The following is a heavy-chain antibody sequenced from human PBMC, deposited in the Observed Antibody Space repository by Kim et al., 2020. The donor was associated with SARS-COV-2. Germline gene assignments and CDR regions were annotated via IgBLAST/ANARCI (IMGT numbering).Heavy chain of an antibody. J-gene: IGHJ5*02. Sequence: SETLSLTCTVSGGSISSYYWSWIRQPPGKGLEWIGYIYYSGSTNYNPSLKSRVTISVDTSKNQFSLKLSSVTAADTAVYYCARANSSSWYWFDPWGQGTLVTVAS. V-gene: IGHV4-59*13. CDR2: IYYSGST. CDR3: ARANSSSWYWFDP. CDR1: GGSISSYY. D-gene: IGHD6-13*01.